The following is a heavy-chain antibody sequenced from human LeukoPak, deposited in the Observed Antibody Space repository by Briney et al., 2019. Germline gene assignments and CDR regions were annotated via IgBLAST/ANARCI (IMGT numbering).Heavy chain of an antibody. D-gene: IGHD3-10*01. J-gene: IGHJ5*02. CDR2: TAYDGSNE. V-gene: IGHV3-30*14. CDR3: AREITMVRGVTNRGNWFDP. CDR1: GFTFSRYD. Sequence: GGSLSFSCVASGFTFSRYDMHWVRQAPGKGLEWVAVTAYDGSNEIYADSVKGRFTISRDNSKNTLYLQMNSLRAEDTAVYYCAREITMVRGVTNRGNWFDPWGQGTLVTVSS.